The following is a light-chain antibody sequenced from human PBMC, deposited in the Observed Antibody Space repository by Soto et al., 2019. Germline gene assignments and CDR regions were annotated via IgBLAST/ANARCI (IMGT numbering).Light chain of an antibody. CDR1: EGISNY. V-gene: IGKV1-27*01. CDR2: AAS. CDR3: LQRNSNPPA. Sequence: IRLTERAAAVSATSGERATLTCRASEGISNYLAWYQQKRGKVPKLLIYAASSLQSVVPSRFSGSGSGTEFTLTIISLLPDDGVTDYCLQRNSNPPAFGQGTRLEIK. J-gene: IGKJ5*01.